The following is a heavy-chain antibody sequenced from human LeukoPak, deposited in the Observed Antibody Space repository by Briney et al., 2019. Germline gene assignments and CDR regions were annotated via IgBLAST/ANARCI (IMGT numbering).Heavy chain of an antibody. V-gene: IGHV1-2*02. J-gene: IGHJ5*02. D-gene: IGHD6-19*01. CDR2: INPNSGGT. CDR1: GYTFTGYY. CDR3: ASRLEYSSGWYLPFDP. Sequence: ASVKVSCKASGYTFTGYYMHWVRQAPGQGLEWMGWINPNSGGTNYAQKFQGRVTMTRDTSISTAYMELSGLRSDDTAVYYCASRLEYSSGWYLPFDPWGQETLVTVSS.